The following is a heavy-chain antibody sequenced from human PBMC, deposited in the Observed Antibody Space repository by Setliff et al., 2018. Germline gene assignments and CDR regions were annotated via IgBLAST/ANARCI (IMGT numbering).Heavy chain of an antibody. V-gene: IGHV3-23*01. J-gene: IGHJ4*02. CDR1: GFTFSSYA. CDR3: AKDTTVRRLGWYFDY. CDR2: ISGSGGST. D-gene: IGHD4-4*01. Sequence: TGGSLRLSCAASGFTFSSYAMSWVRQAPGKGLEWVPAISGSGGSTYYADSVKGRFTISRDNSKNTLYLQMNSLRAEDTAVYYCAKDTTVRRLGWYFDYWGQGTLVTVSS.